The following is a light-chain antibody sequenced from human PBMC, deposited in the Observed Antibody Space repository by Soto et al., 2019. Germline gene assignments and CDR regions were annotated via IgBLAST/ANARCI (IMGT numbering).Light chain of an antibody. V-gene: IGLV1-40*01. CDR3: QSYDSSLSGLVL. CDR1: SXXXXAGYD. Sequence: QSVLTQPPSVSGAPGQRVTISCTGSSXXXXAGYDVHWYQQLPGTAPKLLIYGNSNRPSGVPDRFSGSKSGTSASLAITGXXXXXXXXXXXQSYDSSLSGLVLFGGGTKLTVL. J-gene: IGLJ2*01. CDR2: GNS.